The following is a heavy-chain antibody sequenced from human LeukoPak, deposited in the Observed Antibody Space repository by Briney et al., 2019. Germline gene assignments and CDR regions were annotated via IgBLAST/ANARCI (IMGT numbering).Heavy chain of an antibody. Sequence: ASVKVSCKASGYTFTSYGISWVRHAPGQGLEWMGWISAYNGNTNYAQKLQGRVTMTTDTSTSTAYMELRSLRSDDTAVYYCARGYSSSWPNWFDPWGQGTLVTVSS. CDR2: ISAYNGNT. CDR3: ARGYSSSWPNWFDP. J-gene: IGHJ5*02. D-gene: IGHD6-13*01. V-gene: IGHV1-18*01. CDR1: GYTFTSYG.